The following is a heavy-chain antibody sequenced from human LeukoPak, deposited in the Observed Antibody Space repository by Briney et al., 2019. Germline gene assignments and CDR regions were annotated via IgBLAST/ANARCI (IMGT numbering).Heavy chain of an antibody. CDR1: GFTFSSYA. Sequence: GRSLRLSCAASGFTFSSYAMHWVHQAPGKGLEWVAVISYDGSNKYYADSVKGRFTISRDNSKNTLYLQMNSLRAEDTAVYYCARASGSYAYYYYGMDVWGQGTTVTVSS. J-gene: IGHJ6*02. CDR2: ISYDGSNK. V-gene: IGHV3-30-3*01. CDR3: ARASGSYAYYYYGMDV. D-gene: IGHD1-26*01.